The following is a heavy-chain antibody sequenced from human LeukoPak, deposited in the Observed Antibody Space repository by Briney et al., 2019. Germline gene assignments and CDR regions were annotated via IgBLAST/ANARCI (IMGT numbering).Heavy chain of an antibody. J-gene: IGHJ3*02. D-gene: IGHD2-2*01. V-gene: IGHV4-59*01. CDR3: ASLDSSTYGFDI. CDR1: GVSITSYF. Sequence: PSETLSLTCSVSGVSITSYFWNWTRQPPGKGLEWIGHIYYSGSTKYNPSLKSRVIISLDTSKNQLSLKLSSVTAADTAVYYCASLDSSTYGFDIWGQGTMVTVSS. CDR2: IYYSGST.